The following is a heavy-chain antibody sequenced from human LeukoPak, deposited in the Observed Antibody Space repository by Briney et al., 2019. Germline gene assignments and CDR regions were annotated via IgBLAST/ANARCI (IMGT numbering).Heavy chain of an antibody. CDR3: ARGDYGDYSYYFDY. V-gene: IGHV3-23*01. D-gene: IGHD4-17*01. Sequence: GGSLRLSCAASGFTFSSYAMSWVRQAPGKGLEWVSYITSSGTTMYYADSVKGRFTISRDNSKNTLYLQMNSLRAEDTAVYYCARGDYGDYSYYFDYWGQGTLVTVAS. J-gene: IGHJ4*02. CDR2: ITSSGTTM. CDR1: GFTFSSYA.